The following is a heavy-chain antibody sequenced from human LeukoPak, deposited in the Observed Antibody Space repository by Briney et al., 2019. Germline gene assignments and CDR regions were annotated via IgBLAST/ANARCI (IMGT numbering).Heavy chain of an antibody. J-gene: IGHJ4*02. Sequence: GGSLGLSCAASGFTFSSYAMCWVRQAPGKGLEWVSFITTSGGSTSYADSVKGRFTISRDNPRNTLYMQMNSLRDEDTAVYYCAIMHGYYDGSGYWVQWGQGTLVTVSS. D-gene: IGHD3-22*01. CDR1: GFTFSSYA. CDR2: ITTSGGST. V-gene: IGHV3-23*01. CDR3: AIMHGYYDGSGYWVQ.